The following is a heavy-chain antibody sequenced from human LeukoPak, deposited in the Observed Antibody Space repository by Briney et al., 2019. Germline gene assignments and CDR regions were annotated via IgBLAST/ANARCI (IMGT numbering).Heavy chain of an antibody. D-gene: IGHD3-10*01. CDR3: ARQSGSGSYRSSYVY. CDR2: IYPGDSDT. Sequence: GESLKISCKGSGYIFTNYWIGWVRQMPGKGLEWMGIIYPGDSDTRYSPSFQGQVSISADKSISTAYLQWNSLKASDTAMYYCARQSGSGSYRSSYVYWGQGTLVTVSS. J-gene: IGHJ4*02. CDR1: GYIFTNYW. V-gene: IGHV5-51*01.